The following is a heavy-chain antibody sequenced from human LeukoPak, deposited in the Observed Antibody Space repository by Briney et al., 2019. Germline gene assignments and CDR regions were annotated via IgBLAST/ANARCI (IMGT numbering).Heavy chain of an antibody. CDR3: ARVASLAGNSLRYMDV. V-gene: IGHV4-4*02. CDR1: GGSISSSNW. CDR2: IYHTTII. D-gene: IGHD2-15*01. Sequence: SETLSLTCAVSGGSISSSNWYNWVRQPPGKGLEWLGDIYHTTIINYNPSLKSRVTISGDKSKNEFSPTLSPVTAADTAVYYCARVASLAGNSLRYMDVWGKGTSVTVSS. J-gene: IGHJ6*03.